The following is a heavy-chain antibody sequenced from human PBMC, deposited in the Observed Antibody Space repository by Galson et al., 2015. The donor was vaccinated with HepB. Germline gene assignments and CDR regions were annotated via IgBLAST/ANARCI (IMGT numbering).Heavy chain of an antibody. CDR2: IYWDDDK. CDR1: GFSLNTRGVG. J-gene: IGHJ3*02. D-gene: IGHD6-13*01. CDR3: AHHVALVAAGPQDAFDI. V-gene: IGHV2-5*02. Sequence: PALVKPTQTLTLTCTFSGFSLNTRGVGVGWIRQPPGKALEWLAVIYWDDDKRYSPSLKGRLTTTKDTSKNQVVLTMTNMDPVDTATYYCAHHVALVAAGPQDAFDIWGQGTMVTVSS.